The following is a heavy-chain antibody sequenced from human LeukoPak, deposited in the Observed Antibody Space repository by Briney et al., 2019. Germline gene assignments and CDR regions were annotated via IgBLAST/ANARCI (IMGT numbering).Heavy chain of an antibody. J-gene: IGHJ6*02. CDR2: IIPILGIA. V-gene: IGHV1-69*04. D-gene: IGHD3-16*01. CDR1: GGTFSSYA. CDR3: ASGGAQNYYYYGMDV. Sequence: GASVKVSCKASGGTFSSYAISWVRQAPGQGLEWMGRIIPILGIANYAQKFQGRVTITADKSTSAAYMELSSLRSEDTAVYYCASGGAQNYYYYGMDVWGQGTTVTVSS.